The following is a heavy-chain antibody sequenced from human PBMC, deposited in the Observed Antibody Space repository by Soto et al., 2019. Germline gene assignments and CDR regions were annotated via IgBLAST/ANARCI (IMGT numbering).Heavy chain of an antibody. CDR2: IYYSGNT. D-gene: IGHD6-6*01. Sequence: QVQLQESGPGLVKPLQTLSLTCTVSGGSISSGDYYWTWIRQLPGKGLEWIGYIYYSGNTHYNPSRKSRVTLSIDTSKNQFSLKLNSVTAADTAVYYCARGRESSSSSGDWLDPWGQGTLVTVSS. V-gene: IGHV4-30-4*01. J-gene: IGHJ5*02. CDR1: GGSISSGDYY. CDR3: ARGRESSSSSGDWLDP.